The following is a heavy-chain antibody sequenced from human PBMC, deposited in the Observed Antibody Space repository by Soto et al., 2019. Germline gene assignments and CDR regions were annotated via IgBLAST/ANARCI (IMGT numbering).Heavy chain of an antibody. CDR3: VRGGGGGLFDP. CDR1: GFTFGDSC. CDR2: ISPGSRYP. D-gene: IGHD2-15*01. Sequence: QVQLVESGGGLVPPGGSLRLSCAGSGFTFGDSCMSWIRQAPGKGLEWLSYISPGSRYPAYADSVKGRFTISRDNAKRSLYLQMMSLTAEDTAIYYCVRGGGGGLFDPWGQGTMVTVSS. J-gene: IGHJ5*02. V-gene: IGHV3-11*06.